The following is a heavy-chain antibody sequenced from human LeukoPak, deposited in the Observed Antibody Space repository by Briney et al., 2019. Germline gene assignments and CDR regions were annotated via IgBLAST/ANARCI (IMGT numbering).Heavy chain of an antibody. CDR2: INPSGGST. CDR1: GYTFTSYY. J-gene: IGHJ4*02. Sequence: ASVKVSCKASGYTFTSYYMHWVRQAPGQGLEWMGIINPSGGSTSYAQKFQGRVTMIRDTSTSTVYMELSSLRSEDTAVYYCARDWSGYNSSGYNTLGYWGQGTLVTVSS. CDR3: ARDWSGYNSSGYNTLGY. D-gene: IGHD3-22*01. V-gene: IGHV1-46*01.